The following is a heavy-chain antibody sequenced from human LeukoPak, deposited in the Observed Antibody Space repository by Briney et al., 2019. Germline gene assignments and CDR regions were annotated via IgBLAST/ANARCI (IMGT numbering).Heavy chain of an antibody. D-gene: IGHD5/OR15-5a*01. CDR3: AKGDSTWVYYYYYMDV. CDR2: IHSDGDT. Sequence: GGSLRLSCAASGFTVRNNYMSWVRQAPGKGLEWVSVIHSDGDTYYADSVKGRFTIDRDNSKNTVYLQMKSLRGDDTAVYYCAKGDSTWVYYYYYMDVWGKGTTVTVSS. CDR1: GFTVRNNY. J-gene: IGHJ6*03. V-gene: IGHV3-66*01.